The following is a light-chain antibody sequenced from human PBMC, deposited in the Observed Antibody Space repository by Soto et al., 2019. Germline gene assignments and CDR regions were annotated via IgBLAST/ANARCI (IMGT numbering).Light chain of an antibody. Sequence: EIVMTKSPATLSVSPGERVTLSCRASQSVSSNLAWYQQKPGQAPRLLXYGAATRATGSPARFSGSGSGTELTLTISSLQPEDFAVYYCQQYNNWPPITVGQGTRLEIK. CDR2: GAA. CDR1: QSVSSN. CDR3: QQYNNWPPIT. V-gene: IGKV3-15*01. J-gene: IGKJ5*01.